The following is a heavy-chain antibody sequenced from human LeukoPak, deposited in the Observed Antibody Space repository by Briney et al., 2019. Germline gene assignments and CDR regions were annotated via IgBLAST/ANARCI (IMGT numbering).Heavy chain of an antibody. CDR3: AKQPDSGYAYFET. CDR1: GFTFSSHA. V-gene: IGHV3-23*01. J-gene: IGHJ4*02. CDR2: ISASGDST. D-gene: IGHD5-12*01. Sequence: PGGSLRLSCAASGFTFSSHATSSVRQAPGKGLEWVSAISASGDSTYYTDSVKGRFTISRDNSKNTLYLQMNSLRAEDTAVYYCAKQPDSGYAYFETWGQGTLVTVSS.